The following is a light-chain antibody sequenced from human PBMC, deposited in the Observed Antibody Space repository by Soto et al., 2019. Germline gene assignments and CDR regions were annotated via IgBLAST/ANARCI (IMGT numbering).Light chain of an antibody. J-gene: IGKJ4*01. V-gene: IGKV3-15*01. CDR2: GAS. CDR3: QQYHNWPPGLT. CDR1: QSVSGN. Sequence: EVVMTQSPATLSVSPGERVTLSCTASQSVSGNLAWYQQKPGQAPRLLIHGASTRATDIPARFSGSGSGTEFTLTITSLQSEDFAVYYCQQYHNWPPGLTFGGRTRVDIK.